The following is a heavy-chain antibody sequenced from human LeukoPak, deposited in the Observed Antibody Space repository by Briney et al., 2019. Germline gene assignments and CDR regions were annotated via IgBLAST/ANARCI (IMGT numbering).Heavy chain of an antibody. CDR3: RFARAPDHDY. Sequence: PGRSLRLSCTASGFTFGDYAMSWVRQAPGKGLEWVGFIRSKAYGGTTEYAASVKGRFTISRDDSKSIAYLQMNSLKTEDTAVYYCRFARAPDHDYWGQGTLVTVSS. CDR1: GFTFGDYA. V-gene: IGHV3-49*04. J-gene: IGHJ4*02. CDR2: IRSKAYGGTT. D-gene: IGHD1-14*01.